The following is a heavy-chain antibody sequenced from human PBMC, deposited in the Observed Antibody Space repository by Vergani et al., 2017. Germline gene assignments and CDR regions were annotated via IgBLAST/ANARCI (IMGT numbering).Heavy chain of an antibody. D-gene: IGHD3-9*01. CDR2: IHYSENT. Sequence: QVQLQESGPRLVKSSETLSLTCSVSFDSIRNLYCNWIRQPPGKGLEWIGSIHYSENTNYNPSLKTRVTISVDTSKNQFSLEVTSVTAADTAIYFCARTESFILRYFHWALWGQGTLVTVSS. CDR1: FDSIRNLY. V-gene: IGHV4-59*08. J-gene: IGHJ4*02. CDR3: ARTESFILRYFHWAL.